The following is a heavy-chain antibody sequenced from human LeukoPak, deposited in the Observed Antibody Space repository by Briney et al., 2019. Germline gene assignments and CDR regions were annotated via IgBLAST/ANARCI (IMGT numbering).Heavy chain of an antibody. CDR2: IIPIFGTA. D-gene: IGHD6-25*01. CDR1: GGTFSSYA. J-gene: IGHJ6*03. V-gene: IGHV1-69*01. Sequence: SVKVSCKASGGTFSSYAISWVRQASGQGLEWVGGIIPIFGTANYAQKFQGRVTITADESTSTAYMELSSLRSEDTAVYYCARGGGYATVYYYYMDVWGKGTTVTVSS. CDR3: ARGGGYATVYYYYMDV.